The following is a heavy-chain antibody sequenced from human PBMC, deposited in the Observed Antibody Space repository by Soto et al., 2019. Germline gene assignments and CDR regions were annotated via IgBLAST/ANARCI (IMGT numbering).Heavy chain of an antibody. CDR3: ARDHIRGDAFDI. Sequence: GASLRLSCAASGFTFSSYSMNWVRQAPGKGLEWVSSISSSSSYIYYADSVKGRFTISRDNAKNSLYLQMNSLRAEDTAVYYCARDHIRGDAFDIWGQGTMVTVSS. CDR2: ISSSSSYI. V-gene: IGHV3-21*01. CDR1: GFTFSSYS. J-gene: IGHJ3*02. D-gene: IGHD3-10*01.